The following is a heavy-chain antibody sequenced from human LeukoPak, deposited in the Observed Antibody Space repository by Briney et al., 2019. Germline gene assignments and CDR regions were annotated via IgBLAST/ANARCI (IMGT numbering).Heavy chain of an antibody. J-gene: IGHJ5*02. CDR1: GYTFTSYG. CDR3: ARDPTHHLYSSSWYGNWFDP. Sequence: ASVKVSCKASGYTFTSYGISWVRQAPGQGLEWMGWISAYNGNTNYAQKLQGRVTMTTDTSTSTAYMELRSLRSDDTAVYYCARDPTHHLYSSSWYGNWFDPWGQGTLVTVSP. V-gene: IGHV1-18*01. D-gene: IGHD6-13*01. CDR2: ISAYNGNT.